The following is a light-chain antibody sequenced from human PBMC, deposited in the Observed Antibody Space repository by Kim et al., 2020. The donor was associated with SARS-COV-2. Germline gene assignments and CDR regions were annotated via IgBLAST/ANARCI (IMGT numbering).Light chain of an antibody. CDR3: SSFTGSSTLV. Sequence: QSALTQPASVSGSPGQSITISCTGTSSDIGGYNSVSWYQQHPGTAPKLMIYDVNERPSGVSNRFSGSKSGHTASLTISGLQADDEADYYCSSFTGSSTLVFGGGTQLTVL. CDR2: DVN. J-gene: IGLJ3*02. V-gene: IGLV2-14*03. CDR1: SSDIGGYNS.